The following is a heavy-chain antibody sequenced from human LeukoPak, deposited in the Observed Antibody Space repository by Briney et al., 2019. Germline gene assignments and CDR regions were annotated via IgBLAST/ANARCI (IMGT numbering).Heavy chain of an antibody. CDR3: AKVRKYSSGWHFDY. CDR1: GFTFSSYG. D-gene: IGHD6-19*01. Sequence: PGGSLRLSCAASGFTFSSYGMSWVRQAPGKGLEWVSAISGSGGSTYYADSVKGRFTISRDNSKNTLYLQMNSLRAEDTAVYYCAKVRKYSSGWHFDYWGQGTLVTVSS. J-gene: IGHJ4*02. V-gene: IGHV3-23*01. CDR2: ISGSGGST.